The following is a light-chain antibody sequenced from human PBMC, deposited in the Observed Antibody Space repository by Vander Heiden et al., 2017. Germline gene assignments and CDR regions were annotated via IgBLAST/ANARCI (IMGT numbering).Light chain of an antibody. V-gene: IGLV2-14*01. CDR3: SSYTSSSTNV. J-gene: IGLJ1*01. CDR2: EVS. CDR1: SSDVGGYNY. Sequence: QSALTQPASVSGSPGQSFTISCTGTSSDVGGYNYVSWYQQHPGKAPKLMIYEVSNRPSGVSNRFSGSKSGNTASLTISGLQAEDEADYYCSSYTSSSTNVFGTGTKVTVL.